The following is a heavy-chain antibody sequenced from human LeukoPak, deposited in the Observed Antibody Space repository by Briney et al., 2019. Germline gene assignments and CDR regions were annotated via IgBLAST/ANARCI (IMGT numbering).Heavy chain of an antibody. CDR3: ARGPSLSWFGELYQWYYYYMDV. J-gene: IGHJ6*03. Sequence: GASVKVSCKASGYTFTSYDINWVRQATGQGLEWMGWMNPNSGNTGYAQKFQGRVTMTRNTSISTAYMELSSLRSEDTAVYYCARGPSLSWFGELYQWYYYYMDVWGKGTTVTISS. V-gene: IGHV1-8*01. CDR2: MNPNSGNT. CDR1: GYTFTSYD. D-gene: IGHD3-10*01.